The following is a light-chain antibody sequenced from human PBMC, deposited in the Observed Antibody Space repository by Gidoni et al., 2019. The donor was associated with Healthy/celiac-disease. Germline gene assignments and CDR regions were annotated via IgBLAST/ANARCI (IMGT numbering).Light chain of an antibody. J-gene: IGKJ4*01. CDR2: GAD. Sequence: EIALTQSPATLSVSPGERATLSCRASQSVSSNLAWYQQKPEQAPRLILYGADTRATGIPASCSGGGSWTEFPLTISSRQSEDFSVFYCQQYNNWPPLTFGGGTKVEIK. V-gene: IGKV3-15*01. CDR1: QSVSSN. CDR3: QQYNNWPPLT.